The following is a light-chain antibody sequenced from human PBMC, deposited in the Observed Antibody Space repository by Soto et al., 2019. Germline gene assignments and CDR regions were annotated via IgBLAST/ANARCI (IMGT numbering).Light chain of an antibody. V-gene: IGLV2-8*01. CDR2: EVT. CDR3: SSYAGRTLYV. CDR1: SSDVGGYDY. Sequence: QSVLTQPPSASGSPGQSVTISCTGTSSDVGGYDYVSWYQQRPGKAPKLLIHEVTKRPSGVPDRFSGSKSGNTASLTVSGLQAEGEADYYCSSYAGRTLYVFGTGTKVTV. J-gene: IGLJ1*01.